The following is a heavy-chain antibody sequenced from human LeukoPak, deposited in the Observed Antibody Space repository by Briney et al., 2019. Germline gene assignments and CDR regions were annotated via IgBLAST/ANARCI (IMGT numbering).Heavy chain of an antibody. CDR3: ARGDSGSPKYAFDY. Sequence: PSETLSLTCTVSGGSISSSSYYWGWIRQPPGKGLEWIGSIYYSGGTYYNPSLKSRVTISVDTSKNQFSLKLSSVTAADTAVYYCARGDSGSPKYAFDYWGQGALVTVSS. CDR2: IYYSGGT. CDR1: GGSISSSSYY. V-gene: IGHV4-39*01. D-gene: IGHD1-26*01. J-gene: IGHJ4*02.